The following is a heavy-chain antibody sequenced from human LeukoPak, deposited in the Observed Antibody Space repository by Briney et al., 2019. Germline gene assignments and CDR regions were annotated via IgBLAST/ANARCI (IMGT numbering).Heavy chain of an antibody. Sequence: GGSLRLSCAASGFTFSSYGMHWVRQAPGKGLEWVAVISYDGSNEYYADSVKGRFTISRDNAKNSLYLQMNSLRAEDTAVYYCARELRDIVIVPVAIAYWGQATLVTVSS. CDR2: ISYDGSNE. CDR3: ARELRDIVIVPVAIAY. J-gene: IGHJ4*02. D-gene: IGHD2-2*01. V-gene: IGHV3-30*03. CDR1: GFTFSSYG.